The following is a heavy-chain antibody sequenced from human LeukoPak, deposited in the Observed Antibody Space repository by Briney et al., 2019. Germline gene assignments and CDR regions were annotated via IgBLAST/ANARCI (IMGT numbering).Heavy chain of an antibody. CDR3: ASRGELRGWFDP. Sequence: GGSLRLSCAASGFTFSSYSMNWVRQAPGKGLEWVSSISSSSSYIYYADSVKGRFTISRDNAKNSLYLQMNSLRAEDTAVYYCASRGELRGWFDPWGQGTLVTVSS. V-gene: IGHV3-21*04. D-gene: IGHD1-26*01. CDR1: GFTFSSYS. CDR2: ISSSSSYI. J-gene: IGHJ5*02.